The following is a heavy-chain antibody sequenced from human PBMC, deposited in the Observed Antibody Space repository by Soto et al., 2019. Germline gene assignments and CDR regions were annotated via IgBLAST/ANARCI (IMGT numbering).Heavy chain of an antibody. CDR1: GDSISSYF. CDR2: MYITGTT. V-gene: IGHV4-4*07. D-gene: IGHD6-13*01. Sequence: QVHLQESGPGLVKPSETLSLTCTVSGDSISSYFWSWIRQPAGKGLEWIGRMYITGTTSYNPSFKRRVTMSMDTSMNQFSLKMTSVTAADSAVYYCARDGEYGSGWYPFDPWGQGTRVTVSS. J-gene: IGHJ5*02. CDR3: ARDGEYGSGWYPFDP.